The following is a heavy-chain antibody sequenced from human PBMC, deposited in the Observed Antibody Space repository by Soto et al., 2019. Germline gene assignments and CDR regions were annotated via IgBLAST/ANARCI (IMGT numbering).Heavy chain of an antibody. J-gene: IGHJ4*02. CDR3: TRDSGCGGDCYENYFDY. D-gene: IGHD2-21*02. V-gene: IGHV3-49*03. CDR2: IKSKAYGGTT. Sequence: PGGSLRLSCTASGFTFGDYAMSWFRQAPGKGLEWVGFIKSKAYGGTTEYAASVKGRFTISRDDSKSIAYLQMNSLKTEDTAVYYCTRDSGCGGDCYENYFDYWGQGT. CDR1: GFTFGDYA.